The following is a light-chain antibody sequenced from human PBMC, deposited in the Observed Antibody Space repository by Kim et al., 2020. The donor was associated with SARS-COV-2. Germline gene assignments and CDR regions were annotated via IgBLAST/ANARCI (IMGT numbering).Light chain of an antibody. Sequence: RQTDTLTCTGNSNNVGNRGAAWLQQHQGHPPKLLSYRNNNRPSGISERFSASRSGNTASLTIIGLQPEDEADYFCSTWDSSLSAVVFGGGTQLTVL. CDR1: SNNVGNRG. J-gene: IGLJ2*01. CDR3: STWDSSLSAVV. CDR2: RNN. V-gene: IGLV10-54*01.